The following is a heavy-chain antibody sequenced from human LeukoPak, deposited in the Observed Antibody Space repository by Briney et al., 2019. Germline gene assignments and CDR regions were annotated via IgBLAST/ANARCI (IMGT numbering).Heavy chain of an antibody. CDR2: ISGTSSFT. J-gene: IGHJ5*02. CDR3: ARDLSIMGFNWFDP. CDR1: GFTFSDYY. V-gene: IGHV3-11*06. Sequence: PGGSLRLSCAASGFTFSDYYMTWIRQAPGKGPESLSYISGTSSFTNYAHSVKGRFTISRDNAKNSLYLQMNSLRAEDTAVYYCARDLSIMGFNWFDPWGQGTLVTVSS. D-gene: IGHD1-26*01.